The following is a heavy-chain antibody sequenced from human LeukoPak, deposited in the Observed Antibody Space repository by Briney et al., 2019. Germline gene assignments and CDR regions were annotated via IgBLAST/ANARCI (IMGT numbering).Heavy chain of an antibody. Sequence: GASVKVSCKASGYIFTDYYVHWVRQAPGQGLEWMGLFNPDNVCTKSVQKFQGRVTMTGDTSMRTAYMELSRLTFDDTAVYYCARDHVLLQWFGEGGFDPWGQGTLVTVSS. D-gene: IGHD3-10*01. CDR2: FNPDNVCT. J-gene: IGHJ5*02. V-gene: IGHV1-2*02. CDR1: GYIFTDYY. CDR3: ARDHVLLQWFGEGGFDP.